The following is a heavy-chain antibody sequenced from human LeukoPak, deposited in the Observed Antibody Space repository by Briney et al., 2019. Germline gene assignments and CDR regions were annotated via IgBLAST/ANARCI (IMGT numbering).Heavy chain of an antibody. CDR1: GFTFSSYA. D-gene: IGHD1-26*01. J-gene: IGHJ4*02. Sequence: GGSLRLSCAASGFTFSSYAMSWVRQAPGKGLEWVSAISGSGGSTYYADSVKGRSTISRDSSKNTLYLQMNSLRAEDTAVYYCAKFRGYSGTNRYYFDYWGQGTLVTVSS. CDR3: AKFRGYSGTNRYYFDY. V-gene: IGHV3-23*01. CDR2: ISGSGGST.